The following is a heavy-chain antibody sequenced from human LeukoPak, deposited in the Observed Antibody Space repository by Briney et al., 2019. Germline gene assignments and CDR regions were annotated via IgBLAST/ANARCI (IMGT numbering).Heavy chain of an antibody. CDR3: AKDFNTGLNGYYYYMDV. Sequence: GGSLRLSCAASGFTFDDYAMHWVRQAPGKGLEWVSGISWNSGSIGYADSVKGRFTISRDNAKNSLYLQMNSLRAEDMALYYCAKDFNTGLNGYYYYMDVWGKGTTVTVSS. D-gene: IGHD1-14*01. CDR2: ISWNSGSI. V-gene: IGHV3-9*03. CDR1: GFTFDDYA. J-gene: IGHJ6*03.